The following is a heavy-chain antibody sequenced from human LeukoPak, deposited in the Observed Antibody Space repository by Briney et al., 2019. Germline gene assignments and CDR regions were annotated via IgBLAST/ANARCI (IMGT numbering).Heavy chain of an antibody. CDR1: GGSISSSSYY. CDR2: IYYSGST. Sequence: SETLSLTCTVSGGSISSSSYYWGWIRQPPGKGLEWIGSIYYSGSTYYNPSLKSRVTMSVDTSKNQFSLKLSSVTAADTAVYYCARAHLYYDYVWGSYREGYYFDYWGQGTLVTVSS. J-gene: IGHJ4*02. D-gene: IGHD3-16*02. V-gene: IGHV4-39*07. CDR3: ARAHLYYDYVWGSYREGYYFDY.